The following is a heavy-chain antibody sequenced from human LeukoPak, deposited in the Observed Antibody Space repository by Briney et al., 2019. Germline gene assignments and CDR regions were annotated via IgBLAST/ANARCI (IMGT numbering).Heavy chain of an antibody. D-gene: IGHD5-12*01. J-gene: IGHJ4*02. CDR3: AKDFKVATTLASEPWAY. Sequence: GGSLRLSCAASGFTFSDYYMSWIRQAPGKGLEWVAFIRYDGSNKYYADSVKGRFTISRDNSKNTLYLQMNSLRAEDTAVYYCAKDFKVATTLASEPWAYWGQGTLVTVSS. CDR2: IRYDGSNK. CDR1: GFTFSDYY. V-gene: IGHV3-30*02.